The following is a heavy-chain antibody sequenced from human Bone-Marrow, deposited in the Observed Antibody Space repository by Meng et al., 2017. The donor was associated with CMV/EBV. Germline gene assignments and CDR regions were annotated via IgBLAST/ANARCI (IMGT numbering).Heavy chain of an antibody. CDR1: GFTFSSYA. Sequence: GESLKISCAASGFTFSSYAMSWVRQAPGKGLEWVANIKQDGSEKYYVDSVKGRFTISRDNAKNSLYLQMNSLRAEDTAVYYCAKGATLTTVTTYYYYGMDVWGQGTRVTVSS. D-gene: IGHD4-11*01. CDR3: AKGATLTTVTTYYYYGMDV. J-gene: IGHJ6*02. V-gene: IGHV3-7*01. CDR2: IKQDGSEK.